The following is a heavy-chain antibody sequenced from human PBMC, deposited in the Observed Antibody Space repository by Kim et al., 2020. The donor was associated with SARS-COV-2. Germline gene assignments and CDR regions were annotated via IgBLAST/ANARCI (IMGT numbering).Heavy chain of an antibody. D-gene: IGHD3-9*01. V-gene: IGHV4-31*03. CDR3: ARDRSPTLRYFDWYQYWYFEL. CDR1: GGSISSGGYY. J-gene: IGHJ2*01. Sequence: SETLSLTCTVSGGSISSGGYYWSWIRQHPGKGLEWIGYIYYSGSTYYNPSLKSRVTISVDTSKNQFSLKLSSVTAADTAVYYCARDRSPTLRYFDWYQYWYFELWGRGTTVTVSS. CDR2: IYYSGST.